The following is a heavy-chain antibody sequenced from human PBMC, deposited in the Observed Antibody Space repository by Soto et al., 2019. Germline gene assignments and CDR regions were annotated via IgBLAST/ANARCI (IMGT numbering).Heavy chain of an antibody. Sequence: PSETLSLTCTVSGGSISSYYWSWIRQPPGKGLEWIGYIYYSGSTNYNPSLKSRVTISVDTSKNQFSLKLSSVTAADTAVYYCARAVGYNWNYGPGNWFDPWGQGTLVTVSS. D-gene: IGHD1-7*01. V-gene: IGHV4-59*01. J-gene: IGHJ5*02. CDR3: ARAVGYNWNYGPGNWFDP. CDR1: GGSISSYY. CDR2: IYYSGST.